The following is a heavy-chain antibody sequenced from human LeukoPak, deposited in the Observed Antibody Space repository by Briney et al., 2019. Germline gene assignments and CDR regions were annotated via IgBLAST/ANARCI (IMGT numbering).Heavy chain of an antibody. Sequence: AGGSLRLSCAASGFTFSSYGMHWVRQAPGKGLEWVAFIRYDGSNKYYADSVKGRFTISRDNSKNTLYLQMNSLRAEDTAVYYCATDYYDSSGYYSGDSGLDYWGQGTLVTVSS. D-gene: IGHD3-22*01. CDR3: ATDYYDSSGYYSGDSGLDY. CDR1: GFTFSSYG. CDR2: IRYDGSNK. J-gene: IGHJ4*02. V-gene: IGHV3-30*02.